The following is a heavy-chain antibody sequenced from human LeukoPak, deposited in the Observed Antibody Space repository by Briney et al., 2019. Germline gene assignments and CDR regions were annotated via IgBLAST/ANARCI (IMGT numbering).Heavy chain of an antibody. Sequence: SETLSLTCTVSGGSISSSNYYWGWIRQPPGKGLEWIGNIYNSGSTYYNPSLKSRVTISVDTSKNQFSLKLSSVTAADTAVYYCARGRSGIDVSLFEYWGQGTLVTVSS. J-gene: IGHJ4*02. CDR2: IYNSGST. CDR3: ARGRSGIDVSLFEY. D-gene: IGHD6-13*01. V-gene: IGHV4-39*01. CDR1: GGSISSSNYY.